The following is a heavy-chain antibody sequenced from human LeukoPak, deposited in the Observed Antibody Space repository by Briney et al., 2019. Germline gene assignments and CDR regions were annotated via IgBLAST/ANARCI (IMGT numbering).Heavy chain of an antibody. V-gene: IGHV1-18*01. CDR3: ASRALSSSWAFI. D-gene: IGHD6-13*01. CDR2: ISAYNGNT. Sequence: ASVKVSCKASGYTFTSYDISWVRQAPGQGLEWMGWISAYNGNTNYAQKLQGRVTMTTDTSTSTAYMELRSLRSDDTAVYYCASRALSSSWAFIWGQGTTVTVSS. CDR1: GYTFTSYD. J-gene: IGHJ6*02.